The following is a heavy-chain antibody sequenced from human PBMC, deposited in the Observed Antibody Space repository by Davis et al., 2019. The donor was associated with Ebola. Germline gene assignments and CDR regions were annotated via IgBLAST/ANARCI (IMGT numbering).Heavy chain of an antibody. Sequence: PGGSLRLSCAASGFTFSSYWMSWVRQAPGKGLEWVANIKQDGSEKYYVDSVKGRFTISRDNAKNSLYLQMNSLRADDTAVYYCAKNLWRRIGAAAGTSDFWGQGALVTVSS. CDR1: GFTFSSYW. D-gene: IGHD6-25*01. CDR3: AKNLWRRIGAAAGTSDF. J-gene: IGHJ4*02. V-gene: IGHV3-7*03. CDR2: IKQDGSEK.